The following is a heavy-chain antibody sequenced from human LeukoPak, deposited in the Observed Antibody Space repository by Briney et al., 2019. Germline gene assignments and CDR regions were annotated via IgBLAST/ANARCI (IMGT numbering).Heavy chain of an antibody. J-gene: IGHJ4*02. CDR2: IYSGGKT. V-gene: IGHV3-53*01. Sequence: GGSLRLSCAASGFTVSSNFLSWVRQAPGKGLEWVSVIYSGGKTYCADSVKGRFTISRDNAKDSLYLQMNSLRAEDTAVYYCARGVAGLLQFDYWGQGTLVTVSS. CDR1: GFTVSSNF. CDR3: ARGVAGLLQFDY. D-gene: IGHD6-19*01.